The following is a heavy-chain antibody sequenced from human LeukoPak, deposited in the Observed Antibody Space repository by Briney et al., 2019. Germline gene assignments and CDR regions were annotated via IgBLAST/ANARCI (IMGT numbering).Heavy chain of an antibody. CDR3: AGGTKYYDILTGYYNGDAFDI. CDR2: FYVGGAT. D-gene: IGHD3-9*01. V-gene: IGHV3-53*01. Sequence: GGSLRLSCAASGFTFSIYAMSWVRQAPGKGLEWVSVFYVGGATYYADSVKGRFTISRGNSKDTLYLQMNSLRAEDTAVYYCAGGTKYYDILTGYYNGDAFDIWGQGTMVTVSS. CDR1: GFTFSIYA. J-gene: IGHJ3*02.